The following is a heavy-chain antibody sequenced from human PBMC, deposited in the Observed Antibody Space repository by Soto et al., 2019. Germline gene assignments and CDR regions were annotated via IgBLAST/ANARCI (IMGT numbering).Heavy chain of an antibody. CDR1: GFTFSSYW. V-gene: IGHV3-23*01. CDR2: ISGSGGGT. CDR3: AKAYYDSSGHDAFDI. J-gene: IGHJ3*02. Sequence: GGSLRLSCAASGFTFSSYWMSWVRQAPGKGLEWVSAISGSGGGTYYADSVKGRFTISRDNSKNTLYLLMNSLRADDTAVYYCAKAYYDSSGHDAFDIWGQGTMVTVS. D-gene: IGHD3-22*01.